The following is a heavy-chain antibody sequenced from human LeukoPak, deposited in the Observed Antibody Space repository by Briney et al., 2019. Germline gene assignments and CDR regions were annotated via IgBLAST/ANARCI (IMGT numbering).Heavy chain of an antibody. J-gene: IGHJ4*02. CDR3: ATLGEIDY. V-gene: IGHV3-23*01. D-gene: IGHD3-3*01. Sequence: GRSLTHSCVATGCTFSRDAMNWVGQAGWKELEWVSAISGSGGSTYYADSVKGRSTISRDNSKNTLYLQMNSLRAEDTAVYCCATLGEIDYWGQGTLVTVSS. CDR2: ISGSGGST. CDR1: GCTFSRDA.